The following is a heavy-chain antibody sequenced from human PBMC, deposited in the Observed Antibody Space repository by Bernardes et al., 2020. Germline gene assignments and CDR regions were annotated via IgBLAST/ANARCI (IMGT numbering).Heavy chain of an antibody. V-gene: IGHV3-53*01. D-gene: IGHD3-3*01. CDR1: GFTVSSNY. Sequence: GSLRLSCAASGFTVSSNYMSWVRQAPGKGLEWVSVIYSGGSTYCADSVKGRFTISRDNSKNTLYLQMNSLRAEDTAVYYCARGRWGRGYDFWSGYPYYFDYWGQGTLVTVSS. CDR2: IYSGGST. CDR3: ARGRWGRGYDFWSGYPYYFDY. J-gene: IGHJ4*02.